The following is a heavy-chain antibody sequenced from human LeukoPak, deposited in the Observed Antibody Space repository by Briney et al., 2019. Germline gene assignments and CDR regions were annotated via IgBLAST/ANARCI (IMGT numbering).Heavy chain of an antibody. CDR2: IIPIFGTA. J-gene: IGHJ4*02. D-gene: IGHD3-22*01. CDR3: AREERADYYDSSGYYGY. Sequence: SVKVSCKASGGTFSSYAISWVRQTPGQGLEWMGRIIPIFGTANYAQKFQGRVTITTDESTSTAYMELSSLRSEDTAVYYCAREERADYYDSSGYYGYWGQGTLVTVSS. V-gene: IGHV1-69*05. CDR1: GGTFSSYA.